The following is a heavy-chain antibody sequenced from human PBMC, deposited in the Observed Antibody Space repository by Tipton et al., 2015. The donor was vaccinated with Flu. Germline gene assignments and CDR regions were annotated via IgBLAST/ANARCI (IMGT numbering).Heavy chain of an antibody. J-gene: IGHJ4*02. CDR2: MSHSGRT. D-gene: IGHD3-10*01. CDR3: ARLTYYYGSGTSDC. CDR1: GDSLGSNYF. Sequence: LRLSCSVSGDSLGSNYFWGWIRQPPGKGLEWIGSMSHSGRTYYNPSLKSRVTISADTWKTQFSLKLGSVTAADTAVYYCARLTYYYGSGTSDCWGQGTLLTVSS. V-gene: IGHV4-38-2*01.